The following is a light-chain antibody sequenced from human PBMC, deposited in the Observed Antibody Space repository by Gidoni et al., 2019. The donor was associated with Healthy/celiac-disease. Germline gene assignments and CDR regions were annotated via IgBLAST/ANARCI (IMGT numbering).Light chain of an antibody. J-gene: IGKJ2*02. Sequence: DIKMTQSQSSLSASVGDRVTITCRASQSISSYLNWYQQKPGKAPKLLIYAASSLQSGVPSRFSGSGSGTDFTLTISSLQPEDFATYYCQQSYSTPCTFGQGTKLEIK. CDR2: AAS. CDR1: QSISSY. V-gene: IGKV1-39*01. CDR3: QQSYSTPCT.